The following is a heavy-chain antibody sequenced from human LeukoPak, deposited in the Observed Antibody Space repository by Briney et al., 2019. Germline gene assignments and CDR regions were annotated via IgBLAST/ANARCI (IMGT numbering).Heavy chain of an antibody. J-gene: IGHJ4*02. CDR1: GFTFSSYE. Sequence: GGSLRVSCVDSGFTFSSYEMNWVRQAPGKGLEWISYISSTGSTKYYADSVKGRFTISRDNAKNSLYMQMNSLRAEDTVVYYCARGGRLRLLSLYYFENWGQGTLVTVSS. CDR3: ARGGRLRLLSLYYFEN. CDR2: ISSTGSTK. V-gene: IGHV3-48*03. D-gene: IGHD5-12*01.